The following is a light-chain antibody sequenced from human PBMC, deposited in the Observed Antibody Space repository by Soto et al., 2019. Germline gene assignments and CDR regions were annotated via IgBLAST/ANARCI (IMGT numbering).Light chain of an antibody. V-gene: IGKV1-12*01. J-gene: IGKJ5*01. CDR2: AAS. CDR1: EDISTW. Sequence: DIQMTQSPSSVSASVGDRVTITCRSSEDISTWLAWYQQKPGKAPKLLIYAASSLQSGVPSRFSGSGPGTDFTLTISSLQPEDFATYYCQHADSFPLITLDQGTRLEIK. CDR3: QHADSFPLIT.